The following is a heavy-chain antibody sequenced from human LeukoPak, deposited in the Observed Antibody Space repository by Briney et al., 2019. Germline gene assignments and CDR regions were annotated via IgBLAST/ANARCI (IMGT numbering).Heavy chain of an antibody. Sequence: SETLSLTCIVTGDSISSSSYYWDWIRQPPGKGLEWIGEINHSGSTNYNPSLKSRVTISVDTSKNQFSLKLSSETAADTAVYYCARPHYDFWSAGSWFDPWGQGTLVTVSS. D-gene: IGHD3-3*01. J-gene: IGHJ5*02. CDR2: INHSGST. V-gene: IGHV4-39*07. CDR3: ARPHYDFWSAGSWFDP. CDR1: GDSISSSSYY.